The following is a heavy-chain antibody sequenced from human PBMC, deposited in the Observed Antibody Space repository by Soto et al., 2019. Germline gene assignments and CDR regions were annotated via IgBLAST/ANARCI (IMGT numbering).Heavy chain of an antibody. D-gene: IGHD3-22*01. CDR1: GGTFSSYA. CDR2: ITPIFGTA. Sequence: GASVKFSCKASGGTFSSYAISWVRQAPGQGLDWMGGITPIFGTANYAQKFQGRVTITADKSTSTAYMELSSLRSEDTAVYYCATNYYDSSGYYFDYWGQGTLVTVSS. J-gene: IGHJ4*02. CDR3: ATNYYDSSGYYFDY. V-gene: IGHV1-69*06.